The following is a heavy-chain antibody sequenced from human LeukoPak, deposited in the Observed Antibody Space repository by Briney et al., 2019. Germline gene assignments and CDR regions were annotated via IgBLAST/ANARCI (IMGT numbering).Heavy chain of an antibody. CDR2: IQNDASTE. D-gene: IGHD3-3*01. V-gene: IGHV3-30*18. J-gene: IGHJ4*02. CDR1: GFIFSHYG. CDR3: AKGSSYYDFWSGSQFDY. Sequence: GRSLRLSCAASGFIFSHYGMHWVRQAPGKGLEWVAVIQNDASTENFADSVKGRFTISRDNSKNTLYLQMNSLRAEDTAVYYCAKGSSYYDFWSGSQFDYWGQGTLVTVSS.